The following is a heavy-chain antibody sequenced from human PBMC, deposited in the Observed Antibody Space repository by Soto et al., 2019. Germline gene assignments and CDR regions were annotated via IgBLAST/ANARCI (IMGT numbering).Heavy chain of an antibody. CDR1: GFPLSNYA. J-gene: IGHJ4*02. D-gene: IGHD3-3*01. V-gene: IGHV3-23*05. Sequence: PGGSLRLSCAVSGFPLSNYAMTWVRHSPRKGLEWVASDNTRDYRTFYADSVEGRFTISRDNRKNMLYLQLTSLTVDDTGVYYCAFWREQYYYFHSWGQGAMVTVFS. CDR3: AFWREQYYYFHS. CDR2: DNTRDYRT.